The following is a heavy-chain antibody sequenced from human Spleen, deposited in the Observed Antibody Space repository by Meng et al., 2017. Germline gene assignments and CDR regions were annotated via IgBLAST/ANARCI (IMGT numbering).Heavy chain of an antibody. CDR2: IIPIFGTA. J-gene: IGHJ5*02. V-gene: IGHV1-69*01. Sequence: QVQRVQSGAEVKKPGSSVKVSCKASGGTFSSYAISWVRQAPGQGLERMGGIIPIFGTANYAQKFQGRVTITTDESTSTAYMEPSSLRSKDTAVYYCARGKVSMVRGVLNWFDPWGQGTLVTVSS. CDR3: ARGKVSMVRGVLNWFDP. CDR1: GGTFSSYA. D-gene: IGHD3-10*01.